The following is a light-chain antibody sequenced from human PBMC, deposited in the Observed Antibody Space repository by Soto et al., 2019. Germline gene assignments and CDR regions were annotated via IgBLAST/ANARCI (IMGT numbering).Light chain of an antibody. Sequence: DIQMTQSPSSLSASVGDRVTITCRASQGIDRWLAWYQQKPGKAPKVLIYAASSLRSGVPSRFSGSGSGTDFSLTISSLQPEDLETYYCKQSKSFPLTFGGGTKVDIK. V-gene: IGKV1-12*01. CDR2: AAS. CDR3: KQSKSFPLT. J-gene: IGKJ4*01. CDR1: QGIDRW.